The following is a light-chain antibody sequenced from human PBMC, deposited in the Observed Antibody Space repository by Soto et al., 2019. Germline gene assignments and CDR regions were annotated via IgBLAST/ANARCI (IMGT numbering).Light chain of an antibody. CDR1: SSDVGGYNY. V-gene: IGLV2-14*01. Sequence: QSARTQPASVSGSPGQSITISCTGTSSDVGGYNYVSWYQQHPGKAPKLMIYDVSNRPSGVSNRFSGSKSGNTASLTISGLQAEDGADYYCSSYTSSSTLVVFGGGTKLTVL. J-gene: IGLJ2*01. CDR2: DVS. CDR3: SSYTSSSTLVV.